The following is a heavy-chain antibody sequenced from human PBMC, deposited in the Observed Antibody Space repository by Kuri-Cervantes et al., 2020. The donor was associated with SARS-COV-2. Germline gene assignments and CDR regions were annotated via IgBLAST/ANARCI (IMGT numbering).Heavy chain of an antibody. D-gene: IGHD3-22*01. CDR2: ISSSGSTI. CDR3: ARDSFGYYYDRSGYYIPQFDY. Sequence: GESLKISCAASGFTFSSYEMNWVRQAPGKGLEWVSYISSSGSTIYYADSVKGRFTISRDNAKNSLYLQMNSLRAEDTAVYYCARDSFGYYYDRSGYYIPQFDYWGQGTLVTVSS. J-gene: IGHJ4*02. V-gene: IGHV3-48*03. CDR1: GFTFSSYE.